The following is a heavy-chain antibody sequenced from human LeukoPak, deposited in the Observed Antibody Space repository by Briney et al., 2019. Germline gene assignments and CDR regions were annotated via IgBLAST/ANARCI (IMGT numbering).Heavy chain of an antibody. V-gene: IGHV3-30*04. CDR3: ARVIRVLALRYFDCPDY. CDR2: ISYDGSNK. J-gene: IGHJ4*02. Sequence: GGSLRLSCAASGFTFSSYAMHWVRQAPGKGLEWVAVISYDGSNKYYADSVKGRFTISRDNSKNTLYLQMNSLRAEDTAVYYCARVIRVLALRYFDCPDYWGQGTLVTVSS. D-gene: IGHD3-9*01. CDR1: GFTFSSYA.